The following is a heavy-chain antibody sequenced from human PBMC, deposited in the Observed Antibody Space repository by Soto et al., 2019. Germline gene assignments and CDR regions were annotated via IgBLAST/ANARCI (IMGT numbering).Heavy chain of an antibody. V-gene: IGHV4-59*08. CDR3: AMTVTTLYTWFDP. J-gene: IGHJ5*02. Sequence: QVQLQESGPGLVKPSETLSLTCTVSGGSMNNYYWTWIRQPPGKGLEWIGHIYYSGSTKYNPSLKSRVTISVDPSKNLFSLRLNSVTAADTAVYYCAMTVTTLYTWFDPWGQGTLVTVSS. CDR1: GGSMNNYY. D-gene: IGHD4-17*01. CDR2: IYYSGST.